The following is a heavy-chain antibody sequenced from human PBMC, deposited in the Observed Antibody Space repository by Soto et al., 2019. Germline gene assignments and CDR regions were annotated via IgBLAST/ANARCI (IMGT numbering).Heavy chain of an antibody. V-gene: IGHV3-23*01. Sequence: EVQLLESGGGLVQPGGSLRLSCAASGFTFSSYAMSWVRQAPGKGLEWVSAISGSGGSTYYADSVKGRFTISRDNSKNPLYLQMSSLRAEDTAVYYCAKAYDFWSGYSPIDDYRGQGTLVTVSS. J-gene: IGHJ4*02. CDR3: AKAYDFWSGYSPIDDY. D-gene: IGHD3-3*01. CDR1: GFTFSSYA. CDR2: ISGSGGST.